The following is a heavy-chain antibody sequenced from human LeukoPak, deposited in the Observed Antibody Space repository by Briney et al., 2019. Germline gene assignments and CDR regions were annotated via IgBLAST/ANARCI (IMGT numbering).Heavy chain of an antibody. V-gene: IGHV3-48*04. D-gene: IGHD2-2*01. CDR3: ARGFDCSSTSCSCMDV. CDR1: GFTFSTYT. CDR2: ISSSGSNI. J-gene: IGHJ6*02. Sequence: GGSLRLSCAASGFTFSTYTMNWVRQAPGKGLDWVSYISSSGSNIYYADSVKGRFTISRDNAKNSLYLQMNSLRAEDTAVYYCARGFDCSSTSCSCMDVWGQGTTVTVSS.